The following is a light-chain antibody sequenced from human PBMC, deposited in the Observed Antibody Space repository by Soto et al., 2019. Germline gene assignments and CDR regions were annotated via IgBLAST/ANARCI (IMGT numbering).Light chain of an antibody. CDR3: QQYNNWPAWT. V-gene: IGKV3-15*01. J-gene: IGKJ1*01. CDR2: GAS. Sequence: EIVMPPSPATLSVSPGERATLSCRASQSVSSNLAWYQQKPGQAPRLLIYGASTRATGIPARFSGSGSGTEFTLTISSLHSEDFAVYYCQQYNNWPAWTVGQGTKVEIK. CDR1: QSVSSN.